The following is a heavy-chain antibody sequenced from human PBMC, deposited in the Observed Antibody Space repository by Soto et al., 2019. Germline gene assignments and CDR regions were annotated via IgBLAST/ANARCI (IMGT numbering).Heavy chain of an antibody. D-gene: IGHD1-7*01. J-gene: IGHJ6*02. Sequence: GGSLRLSCAASGFTFDDYTMHWVRQAPGKGLEWVSLISWDGGSTYYADSVKGRFTISRDNSKNSLYLQMNSLRTEDTALYYCAKFPGGSYNWNYVDYYGMDVWGQGTTVTVSS. CDR2: ISWDGGST. CDR1: GFTFDDYT. V-gene: IGHV3-43*01. CDR3: AKFPGGSYNWNYVDYYGMDV.